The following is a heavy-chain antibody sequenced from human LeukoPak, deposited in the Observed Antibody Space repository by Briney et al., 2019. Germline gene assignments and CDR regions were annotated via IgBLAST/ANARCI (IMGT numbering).Heavy chain of an antibody. Sequence: GGXLRLSFAASGFPFSSYGMHWVREAPGKGVERGAVIRYDGSNKYDSDSVKGRFTISIDNSKNTLYLQMNSLRAEDTAVYYCAKDRQLWFSNDAFDIWGQGTMVTVSS. V-gene: IGHV3-30*02. D-gene: IGHD5-18*01. CDR1: GFPFSSYG. CDR3: AKDRQLWFSNDAFDI. CDR2: IRYDGSNK. J-gene: IGHJ3*02.